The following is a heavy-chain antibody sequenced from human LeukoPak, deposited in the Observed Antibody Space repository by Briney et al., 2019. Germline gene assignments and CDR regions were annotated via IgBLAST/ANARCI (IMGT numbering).Heavy chain of an antibody. J-gene: IGHJ3*02. D-gene: IGHD6-19*01. CDR1: GFTFSSYA. Sequence: GGSLRLSCAASGFTFSSYAMSWVRQAPGKGLVWVSRINSDGSSTSYADSVKGRFTISRDNAKNTLYLQMNSLRAEDTAVYYCARDYGFSGWPYDAFDIWGQGTMVTVSS. CDR2: INSDGSST. V-gene: IGHV3-74*01. CDR3: ARDYGFSGWPYDAFDI.